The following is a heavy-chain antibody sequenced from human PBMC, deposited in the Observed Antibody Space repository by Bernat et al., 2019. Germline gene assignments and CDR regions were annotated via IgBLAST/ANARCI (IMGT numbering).Heavy chain of an antibody. D-gene: IGHD4-11*01. CDR3: ARGGNYLTTNKYYFDY. V-gene: IGHV3-30-3*01. CDR1: GFTFSNHG. J-gene: IGHJ4*02. CDR2: ISYDGSNK. Sequence: QVQLVESGGGVVQPGRSLRLSCAASGFTFSNHGLHWVRQAPGKGLEWVSIISYDGSNKYYAVSVKRRFPISRDSSRNTLYLLMNSLRPEDTAVYYCARGGNYLTTNKYYFDYWGQGTLVTVSS.